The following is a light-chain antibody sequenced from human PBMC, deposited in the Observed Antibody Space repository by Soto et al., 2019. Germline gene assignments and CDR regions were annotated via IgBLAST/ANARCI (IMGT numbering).Light chain of an antibody. Sequence: QSVLTQPPSVSAAPGQKVTIPCSGSSSNIGNNDVSWYQQLPGTAPKLLIYDNNNRPSGIPDRFSGSKSGTSAALGITALQTGDEADYYCGTWDGSLSAGVFGGGTKLTVL. CDR3: GTWDGSLSAGV. CDR2: DNN. CDR1: SSNIGNND. V-gene: IGLV1-51*01. J-gene: IGLJ2*01.